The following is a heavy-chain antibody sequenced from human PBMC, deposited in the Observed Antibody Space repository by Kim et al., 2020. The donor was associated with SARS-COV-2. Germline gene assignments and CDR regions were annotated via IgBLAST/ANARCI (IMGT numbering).Heavy chain of an antibody. J-gene: IGHJ4*02. D-gene: IGHD3-10*01. CDR1: GFTFSNAW. CDR2: IKSKTDGGTT. CDR3: TTSSKYYYGSGSYSLNY. V-gene: IGHV3-15*01. Sequence: GGSLRLSCAASGFTFSNAWMSWVRQAPGKGLEWVGRIKSKTDGGTTNYAAPVKGRFTISRDDSKNTLYLQMNSLKTEGTAVYYCTTSSKYYYGSGSYSLNYWGQGTLVTVSS.